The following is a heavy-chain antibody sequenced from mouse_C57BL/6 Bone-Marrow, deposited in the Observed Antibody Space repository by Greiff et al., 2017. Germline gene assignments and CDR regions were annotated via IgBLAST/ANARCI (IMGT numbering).Heavy chain of an antibody. CDR2: ISDGGSYT. J-gene: IGHJ2*01. CDR1: GFTFSSYA. CDR3: ASTFYFDN. V-gene: IGHV5-4*01. Sequence: HLVESGGGLVKPGGSLKLSCAASGFTFSSYAMSWVRQTPEKRLEWVATISDGGSYTYYPDNVKGRCTISRDNTKNNLYLQMSHLKSEDTAMYYCASTFYFDNWGQGTTLTVSS.